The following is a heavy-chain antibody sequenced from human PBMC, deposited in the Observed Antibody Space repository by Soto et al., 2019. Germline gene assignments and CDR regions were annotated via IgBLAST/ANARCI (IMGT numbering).Heavy chain of an antibody. J-gene: IGHJ4*02. D-gene: IGHD2-15*01. CDR1: GGSISSGSYY. CDR2: IFSSGRT. Sequence: TSETLSLTCTVSGGSISSGSYYWGWIRQPPGKGLEWIGSIFSSGRTYYNPSLKSRVTISVDTSKKQFSLKLSSVTAADTAVYYCARQRGRYVAATSFDCWGLGTQVTVSS. CDR3: ARQRGRYVAATSFDC. V-gene: IGHV4-39*01.